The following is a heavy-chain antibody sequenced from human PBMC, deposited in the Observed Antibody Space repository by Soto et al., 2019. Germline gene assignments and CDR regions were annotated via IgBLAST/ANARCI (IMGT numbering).Heavy chain of an antibody. V-gene: IGHV5-51*01. Sequence: GESLKISCEGSGYTFSSYWIGWVRQMPGKGLEWMGIIYPVDSDTRNSPSFQGQVTISVDKSINTAYLQWSSLRASDTAMYYCARRNFTGALEIWGQGTMVIVSS. CDR3: ARRNFTGALEI. CDR1: GYTFSSYW. J-gene: IGHJ3*02. CDR2: IYPVDSDT.